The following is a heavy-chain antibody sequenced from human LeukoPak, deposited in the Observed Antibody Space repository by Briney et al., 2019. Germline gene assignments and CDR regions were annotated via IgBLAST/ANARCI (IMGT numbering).Heavy chain of an antibody. CDR3: ARDDFWSGYRAFDI. D-gene: IGHD3-3*01. CDR1: GGSISSYY. Sequence: PSETLSLTCTVSGGSISSYYWNWPRQSARKGLEWIGRIYTSGSTNYNPSLKSRVTMSVDTSKNQFSLKVSSVTAADTAVYYCARDDFWSGYRAFDIWGQGTRVTVSS. CDR2: IYTSGST. V-gene: IGHV4-4*07. J-gene: IGHJ3*02.